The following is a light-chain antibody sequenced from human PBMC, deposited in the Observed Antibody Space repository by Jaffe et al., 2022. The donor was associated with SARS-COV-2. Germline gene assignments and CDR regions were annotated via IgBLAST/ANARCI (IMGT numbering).Light chain of an antibody. Sequence: QSVLTQPPSVSAAPGQKVTISCSGSSSNIGSNYVSWYQQLPGTAPKLLIYENNHRPSGISDRFSGSKSGTSATLGITGLQTGDEADYYCGTWDSSLTFWVFGGGTKLTVL. V-gene: IGLV1-51*02. CDR2: ENN. CDR1: SSNIGSNY. CDR3: GTWDSSLTFWV. J-gene: IGLJ3*02.